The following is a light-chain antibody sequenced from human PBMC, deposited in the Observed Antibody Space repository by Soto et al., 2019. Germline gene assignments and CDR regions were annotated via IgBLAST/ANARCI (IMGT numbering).Light chain of an antibody. CDR3: QQSYSTPTWT. CDR2: CTS. V-gene: IGKV1-39*01. J-gene: IGKJ1*01. CDR1: QSISTY. Sequence: DIQMTQSPSSLSASIGDRVTFTCRASQSISTYLNWYQQKPGKAPKAVIYCTSILQSGAPSRFSGRRAATDFTLTINSRQPEDSATYYCQQSYSTPTWTFGQGTKVDIK.